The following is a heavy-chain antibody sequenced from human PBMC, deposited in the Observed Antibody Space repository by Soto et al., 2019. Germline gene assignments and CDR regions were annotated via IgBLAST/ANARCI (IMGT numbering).Heavy chain of an antibody. Sequence: QITLKESGPTLVKPTQTLTLTCPFSGFSLSSTRMAVGWIRQPPGKALEWLALSYWDDDKRYSPFLKSRLTSTNATSKNPAVLTRSYMDPLDTDCYYCAHSVVAGLGYYFDYWGYVTLVTGSS. CDR1: GFSLSSTRMA. V-gene: IGHV2-5*02. D-gene: IGHD6-19*01. CDR3: AHSVVAGLGYYFDY. J-gene: IGHJ4*01. CDR2: SYWDDDK.